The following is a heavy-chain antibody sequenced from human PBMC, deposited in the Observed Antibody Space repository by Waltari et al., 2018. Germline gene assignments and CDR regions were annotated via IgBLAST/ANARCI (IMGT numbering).Heavy chain of an antibody. Sequence: VQLQQWGAGLLMPSETLSLTCAVHGGSFCGYYWSWIRQPPRKGLEWIGEINHRGSTNYNPSLKSRVTISVDTSKNQFSLKLSSVTAADTAVYYCARGPVVVVAARSRAFDIWGQGTMVTVSS. J-gene: IGHJ3*02. CDR2: INHRGST. CDR3: ARGPVVVVAARSRAFDI. CDR1: GGSFCGYY. D-gene: IGHD2-15*01. V-gene: IGHV4-34*01.